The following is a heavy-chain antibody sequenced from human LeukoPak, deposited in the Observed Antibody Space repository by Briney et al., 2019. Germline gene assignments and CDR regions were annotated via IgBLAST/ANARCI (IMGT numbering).Heavy chain of an antibody. CDR2: MNPKSGNT. Sequence: GASVTVSCKASVYTFGNYDINWVRQATGQGLEWMGWMNPKSGNTGYAQKFKGRVTMTRNTSISTAYMDLSSLTSEDTAVYYCAGGRSFWFDPWGQGTLVTVSS. V-gene: IGHV1-8*01. CDR3: AGGRSFWFDP. J-gene: IGHJ5*01. CDR1: VYTFGNYD. D-gene: IGHD3-10*01.